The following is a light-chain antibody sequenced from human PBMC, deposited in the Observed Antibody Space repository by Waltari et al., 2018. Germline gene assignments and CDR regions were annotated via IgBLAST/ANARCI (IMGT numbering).Light chain of an antibody. CDR1: SNDVAGDYS. CDR2: DVS. V-gene: IGLV2-14*01. CDR3: SSQSSNDVVL. J-gene: IGLJ2*01. Sequence: QSAMPQLAPLSGSPGNSVTVYCAGTSNDVAGDYSPSWYQEHPGQAPRVIIYDVSDRPSGVSDRFSGSKSGNTASLTISGLQAEDEADYYCSSQSSNDVVLFGGGTKLTVL.